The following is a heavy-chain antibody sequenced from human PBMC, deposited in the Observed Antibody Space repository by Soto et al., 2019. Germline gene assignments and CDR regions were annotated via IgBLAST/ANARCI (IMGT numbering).Heavy chain of an antibody. CDR2: INHSGSN. J-gene: IGHJ4*02. D-gene: IGHD6-13*01. V-gene: IGHV4-34*01. Sequence: QVQLQQWGAGLLKPSETLSLTCAVYGGSFSGYYWSWIRQPPGKGLEWIGEINHSGSNNYNPSLNSRVTISVDTSKNQFALKLSSVTAADTAVYYCARGPERPYSSSWGRWGQGTLVTVSS. CDR1: GGSFSGYY. CDR3: ARGPERPYSSSWGR.